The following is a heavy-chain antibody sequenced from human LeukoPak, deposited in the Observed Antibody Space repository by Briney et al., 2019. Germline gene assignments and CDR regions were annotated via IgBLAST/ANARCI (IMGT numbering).Heavy chain of an antibody. V-gene: IGHV4-59*08. J-gene: IGHJ4*02. D-gene: IGHD4-17*01. CDR1: GGSITPYY. CDR3: ARIHDYGDYAFDK. Sequence: SETLSLTCSVSGGSITPYYWSWIRQPPGKGLEYIGYISYTGSTNSNPSLKSRLTISVDTSKNQVSLKLRSVTAADTAVYYCARIHDYGDYAFDKWGQGTRVTVSS. CDR2: ISYTGST.